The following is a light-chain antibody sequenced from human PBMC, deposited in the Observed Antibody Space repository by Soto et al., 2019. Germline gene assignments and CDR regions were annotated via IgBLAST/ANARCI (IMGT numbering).Light chain of an antibody. Sequence: ERALTQSPGTLALSQGESATITCRASQSVYSKYLAWYQQKPGQAPRLLIYGASSRASGIPDRFSGSGSGTDFTLTISRLEPEDFAVYYCQHHGGSPITFGQGTRLEI. V-gene: IGKV3-20*01. J-gene: IGKJ5*01. CDR1: QSVYSKY. CDR3: QHHGGSPIT. CDR2: GAS.